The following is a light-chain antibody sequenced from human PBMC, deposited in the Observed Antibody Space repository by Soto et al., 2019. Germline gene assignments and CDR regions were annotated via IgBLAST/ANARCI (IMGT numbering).Light chain of an antibody. V-gene: IGKV3-11*01. Sequence: DIVLTQSPSTLSSSLGERVTISCRASQSVSSFLAWYQQKPGQAPRILIYDASTRATGAPARFSGSGSGTDFSLAISSLEPEDFAVYYCQQRSNWPWTFGQGTKVDIK. CDR1: QSVSSF. CDR2: DAS. CDR3: QQRSNWPWT. J-gene: IGKJ1*01.